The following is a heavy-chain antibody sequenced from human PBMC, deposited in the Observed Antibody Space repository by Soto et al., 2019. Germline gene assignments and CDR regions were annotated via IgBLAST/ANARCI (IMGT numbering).Heavy chain of an antibody. J-gene: IGHJ4*02. D-gene: IGHD6-6*01. Sequence: GGSLRLSCADSGFTLSSNAMSWVRQAPGKGLEWVSAISGSGGSTYYADSVKGRFTISRDNSKNTLYLQMNSLRAEDTAVYYCAKDSYQLVSSTFDYWGQGTLVTVSS. V-gene: IGHV3-23*01. CDR3: AKDSYQLVSSTFDY. CDR1: GFTLSSNA. CDR2: ISGSGGST.